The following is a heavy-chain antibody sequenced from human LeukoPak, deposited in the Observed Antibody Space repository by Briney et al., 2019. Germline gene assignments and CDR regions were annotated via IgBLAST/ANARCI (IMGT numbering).Heavy chain of an antibody. D-gene: IGHD3-3*01. CDR2: IWHDGSDQ. CDR3: VRFVEGFDY. Sequence: GGSLRLSCAASGFRLSAYGMPWVRQAPGKGLQWVGVIWHDGSDQHHADSVKGRFAISRDNSKNTLYLQMNSLRVEDTAVYYCVRFVEGFDYRGQGTLVTVSS. J-gene: IGHJ4*02. CDR1: GFRLSAYG. V-gene: IGHV3-33*03.